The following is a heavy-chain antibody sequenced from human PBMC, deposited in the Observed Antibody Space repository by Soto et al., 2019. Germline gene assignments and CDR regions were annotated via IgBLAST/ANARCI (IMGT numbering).Heavy chain of an antibody. CDR1: GGSISSSSYY. CDR2: IYYSGST. Sequence: TLSLTCTVSGGSISSSSYYWGWIRQPPGKGLEWIGSIYYSGSTYYNPSLKSRVTISVDTSKNQFSLKLSSVSAADTAVYYCAIHNGLFPGLDYWGQGTLVTVSS. J-gene: IGHJ4*02. CDR3: AIHNGLFPGLDY. V-gene: IGHV4-39*01. D-gene: IGHD2-21*01.